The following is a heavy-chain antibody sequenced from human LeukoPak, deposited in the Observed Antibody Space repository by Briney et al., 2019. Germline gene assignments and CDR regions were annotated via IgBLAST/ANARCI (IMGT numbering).Heavy chain of an antibody. CDR3: ARGGSFFVY. J-gene: IGHJ4*02. V-gene: IGHV3-48*03. D-gene: IGHD1-26*01. Sequence: PGGSLRLSCAASGFAFSGYDMNWVRQAPGKGLEWVSYISSSGTTIYYAVSVRGRFTISRDNAKNSLYLQMNSLRAEDTAVYYCARGGSFFVYWGQGTLVTVSS. CDR1: GFAFSGYD. CDR2: ISSSGTTI.